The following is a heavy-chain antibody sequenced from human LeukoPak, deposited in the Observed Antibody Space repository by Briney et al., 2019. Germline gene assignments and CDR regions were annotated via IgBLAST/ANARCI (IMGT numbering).Heavy chain of an antibody. CDR3: ARGRNNYGGNSEIEY. CDR1: GVSITSAYY. CDR2: IYTSGGSGTT. J-gene: IGHJ4*02. Sequence: SETLSLTCSVSGVSITSAYYWSWIRQSAGKGLEWIGRIYTSGGSGTTNYNPSFKSRVTISVDTSRDQFSLKLSSVTAADTAVYYCARGRNNYGGNSEIEYWGQGTLVTVSS. D-gene: IGHD4-23*01. V-gene: IGHV4-4*07.